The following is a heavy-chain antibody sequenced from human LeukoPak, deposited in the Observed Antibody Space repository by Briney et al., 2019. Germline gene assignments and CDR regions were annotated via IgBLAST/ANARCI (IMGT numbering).Heavy chain of an antibody. Sequence: GGSLRLSCAASGFTFSSYGMHWVRQAPGKGLEWVAVISYDGSNKYYADSVKGRFTISRDNSENTLYLQMNSLRAEDTAVYYCAKGLGTVVTGASVAFDYWGQGTLVTVSS. D-gene: IGHD4-23*01. J-gene: IGHJ4*02. CDR2: ISYDGSNK. CDR3: AKGLGTVVTGASVAFDY. V-gene: IGHV3-30*18. CDR1: GFTFSSYG.